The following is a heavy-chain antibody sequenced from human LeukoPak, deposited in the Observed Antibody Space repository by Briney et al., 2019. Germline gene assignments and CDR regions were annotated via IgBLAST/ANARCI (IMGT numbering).Heavy chain of an antibody. Sequence: SETLSLTCTVSGGSISTSNYYWGWIRQPPGKGLEWIGNIFYSGSTYYSPSLRSRVTISVDTSKNQFSLKLSSVTAADTAVYYCARENSPYCGGDCYPYDAFDIWGQGTMVTVSS. CDR2: IFYSGST. CDR1: GGSISTSNYY. CDR3: ARENSPYCGGDCYPYDAFDI. J-gene: IGHJ3*02. V-gene: IGHV4-39*07. D-gene: IGHD2-21*02.